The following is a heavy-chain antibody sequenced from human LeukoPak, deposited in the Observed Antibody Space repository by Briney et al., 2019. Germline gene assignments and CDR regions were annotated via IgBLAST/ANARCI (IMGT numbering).Heavy chain of an antibody. V-gene: IGHV4-59*01. CDR2: IYYTGST. CDR3: AREEALGSGSFDY. D-gene: IGHD1-26*01. Sequence: SETLSLTCTVSGDSIRSYYWSWIRQPPGKGLEWIGYIYYTGSTNYNPSLKSRVTISVDTSKNQFSLKLSSVTAADTAVYYCAREEALGSGSFDYWGQGTLVTVSS. J-gene: IGHJ4*02. CDR1: GDSIRSYY.